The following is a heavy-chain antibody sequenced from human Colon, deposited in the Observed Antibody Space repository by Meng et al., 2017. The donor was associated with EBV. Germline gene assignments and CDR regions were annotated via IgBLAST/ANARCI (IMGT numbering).Heavy chain of an antibody. V-gene: IGHV4-34*01. J-gene: IGHJ4*02. D-gene: IGHD3-9*01. CDR3: ARVPTTGYKDH. CDR2: VSHPGSA. CDR1: GGSFMGYV. Sequence: QALLQQLGAGLLELSETRSLTRTVNGGSFMGYVWGGVRQPPGKGMEWIGEVSHPGSANYNPSLKSRVTISVDSSEKQFSLRLTPVTAADSAVYYCARVPTTGYKDHWGQGTLVTASS.